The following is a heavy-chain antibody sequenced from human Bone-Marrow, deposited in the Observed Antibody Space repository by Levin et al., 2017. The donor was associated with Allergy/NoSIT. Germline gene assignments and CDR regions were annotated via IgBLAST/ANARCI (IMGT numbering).Heavy chain of an antibody. CDR1: GFSFSTYW. CDR3: ARGEMNTIRTFDY. V-gene: IGHV3-74*01. Sequence: SCTASGFSFSTYWMYWVRQVPGKGLVWLSQINSDGSKTIYADSVKGRFTVSRDDAKKTLYLQMKSLKVEDTAVYYCARGEMNTIRTFDYWGQGALVTVSS. CDR2: INSDGSKT. D-gene: IGHD5-24*01. J-gene: IGHJ4*02.